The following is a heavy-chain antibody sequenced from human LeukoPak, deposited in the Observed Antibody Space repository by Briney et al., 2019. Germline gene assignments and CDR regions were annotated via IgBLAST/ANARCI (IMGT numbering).Heavy chain of an antibody. CDR2: ISGSGGRP. CDR3: ARHPEPGYCSSTSCHESYFDY. CDR1: GFTFSSCA. V-gene: IGHV3-23*01. J-gene: IGHJ4*02. Sequence: GGSLRLSCAASGFTFSSCAMSWVRQAPGKGLEWVSAISGSGGRPYYADSVKGRFPISRDNSKNTLYLQMNSLRAEDTAVYYCARHPEPGYCSSTSCHESYFDYWGQGTLVTVSS. D-gene: IGHD2-2*01.